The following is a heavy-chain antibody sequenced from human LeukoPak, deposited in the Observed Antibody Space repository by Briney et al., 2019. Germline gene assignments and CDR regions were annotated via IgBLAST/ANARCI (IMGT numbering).Heavy chain of an antibody. CDR1: GYTFTGYY. CDR2: INPNSGGT. Sequence: ASVKVSCKASGYTFTGYYMHWVRQAPGKGLEWMGWINPNSGGTNYAQKFQGRVTMTRDTSISTAYMELSRLRSDDTAVYYCARESSTVTTYEPFDYWGQGTLVTVSS. V-gene: IGHV1-2*02. D-gene: IGHD4-17*01. CDR3: ARESSTVTTYEPFDY. J-gene: IGHJ4*02.